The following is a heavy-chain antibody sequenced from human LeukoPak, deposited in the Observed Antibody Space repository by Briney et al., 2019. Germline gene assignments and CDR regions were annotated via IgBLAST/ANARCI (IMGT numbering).Heavy chain of an antibody. CDR3: ARSSGSGGYCFDY. D-gene: IGHD3-22*01. Sequence: SETLSLTCTVSGGSISSGTYYWSWIRQHPGKGLESIGYIYYSGSTYYTPSLRSRVTISVDTSKNQFSLKLSSVTAADTAIYYCARSSGSGGYCFDYWGQGTLVTVSS. V-gene: IGHV4-31*03. CDR1: GGSISSGTYY. J-gene: IGHJ4*02. CDR2: IYYSGST.